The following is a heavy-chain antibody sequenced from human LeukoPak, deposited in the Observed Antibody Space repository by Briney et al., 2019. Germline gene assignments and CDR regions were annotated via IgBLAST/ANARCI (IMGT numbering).Heavy chain of an antibody. CDR3: AKAMIVVVISFLDY. CDR1: GFTFSSYG. V-gene: IGHV3-23*01. D-gene: IGHD3-22*01. J-gene: IGHJ4*02. CDR2: ISGSGGST. Sequence: GGSLRLSCAASGFTFSSYGMSWVRQAPGKGLEWVSAISGSGGSTYYADSVKGRFTISRDNSKNTLYLQMSSLRAEDTAVYYCAKAMIVVVISFLDYWGQGTLVTVSS.